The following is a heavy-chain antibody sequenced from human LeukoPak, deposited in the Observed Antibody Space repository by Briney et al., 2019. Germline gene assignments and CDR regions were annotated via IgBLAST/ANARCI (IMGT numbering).Heavy chain of an antibody. CDR1: GGSFSGYY. D-gene: IGHD7-27*01. CDR3: ARNLGAN. Sequence: SETLSLTCAVYGGSFSGYYWSWIRQPPGKGLEWIGYISQSGSTNYNPSLKSRVTISRDTSKNQIALTLSSVTAADTAVYYCARNLGANWGQGTLVTVSS. J-gene: IGHJ4*02. CDR2: ISQSGST. V-gene: IGHV4-59*01.